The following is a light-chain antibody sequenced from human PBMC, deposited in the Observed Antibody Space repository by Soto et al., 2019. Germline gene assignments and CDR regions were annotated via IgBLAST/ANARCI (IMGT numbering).Light chain of an antibody. J-gene: IGKJ3*01. CDR2: DTS. Sequence: EIVLMQSPGTLSLSPGEGATLSCRASQSVNSNYLAWYQQKPGQAPTVLIFDTSSRATGVPDRFSASGSGTDFTLTISRLEPDDFAVYYCQQYGSSQFTFGPGTKVNIK. V-gene: IGKV3-20*01. CDR1: QSVNSNY. CDR3: QQYGSSQFT.